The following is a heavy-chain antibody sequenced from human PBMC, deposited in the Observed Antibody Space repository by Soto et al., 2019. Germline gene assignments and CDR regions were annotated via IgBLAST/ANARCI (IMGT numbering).Heavy chain of an antibody. V-gene: IGHV5-51*01. D-gene: IGHD3-10*01. CDR3: ARSIYGWFGELFGYYGMDV. J-gene: IGHJ6*02. Sequence: PGESLKISCKGSGYSFTSYWIGWVRQMPGKGLEWMGIIYPGDSDTRYSPSFQGQVTIPADKSISTAYLQWSSLKASDTAMYYCARSIYGWFGELFGYYGMDVWGQGTTVTVSS. CDR2: IYPGDSDT. CDR1: GYSFTSYW.